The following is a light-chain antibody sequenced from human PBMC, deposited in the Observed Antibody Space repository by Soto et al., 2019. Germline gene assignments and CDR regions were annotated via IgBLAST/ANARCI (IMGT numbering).Light chain of an antibody. Sequence: QSVLTQPPSVSAAPGQKVTLSCSGSSSNIGNNYVSWYQQLPGPAPKLLIYDNNKRPSGIHDRVSGYKSGTAATLGITGLQTGDGAYYYCGTWDGSLSAAVFGGGTPLPV. CDR3: GTWDGSLSAAV. CDR1: SSNIGNNY. V-gene: IGLV1-51*01. J-gene: IGLJ7*01. CDR2: DNN.